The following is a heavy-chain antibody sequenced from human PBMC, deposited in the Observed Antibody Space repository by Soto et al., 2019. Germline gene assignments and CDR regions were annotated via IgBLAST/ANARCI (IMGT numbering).Heavy chain of an antibody. CDR1: GYTFTSYA. CDR3: ARDEGSSGGFFDY. J-gene: IGHJ4*02. CDR2: INAGNGNT. D-gene: IGHD6-19*01. Sequence: QVQLVQSGAEEKKPGASVKVSCKASGYTFTSYAMHWVRQAPGQRLEWMGWINAGNGNTKYSQKFQGRVTITRDTSASTDYIELSSLRSEDTAVYYCARDEGSSGGFFDYWGQGTLVTVSS. V-gene: IGHV1-3*05.